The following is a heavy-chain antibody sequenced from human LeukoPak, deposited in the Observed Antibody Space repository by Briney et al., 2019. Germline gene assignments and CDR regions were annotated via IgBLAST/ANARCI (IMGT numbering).Heavy chain of an antibody. CDR1: GFTFNSYW. Sequence: GGSLRLSCAVSGFTFNSYWMAWVRQAPGRGLEWVANIKPDGSEKYYVDSLKGRFTISRDNAENSLYLQMNSLKAEDTAVYYCARAAVAAPGDVWGQGTTVTVS. V-gene: IGHV3-7*04. CDR2: IKPDGSEK. D-gene: IGHD6-19*01. CDR3: ARAAVAAPGDV. J-gene: IGHJ6*02.